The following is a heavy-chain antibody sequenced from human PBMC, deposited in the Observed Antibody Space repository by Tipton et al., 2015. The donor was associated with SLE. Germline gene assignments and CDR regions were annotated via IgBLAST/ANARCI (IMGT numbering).Heavy chain of an antibody. CDR2: VFVSGVT. J-gene: IGHJ5*02. Sequence: TLSLTCTVSGGSISSGYYYWSWIRQPAGKGLEWIGRVFVSGVTNYNPSLKGRVTISIDTSKNQFSLKLTSVTAADTAVYYCAKDSGDYDFGQDPWGRGTLVTVSS. D-gene: IGHD3-3*01. CDR1: GGSISSGYYY. CDR3: AKDSGDYDFGQDP. V-gene: IGHV4-61*02.